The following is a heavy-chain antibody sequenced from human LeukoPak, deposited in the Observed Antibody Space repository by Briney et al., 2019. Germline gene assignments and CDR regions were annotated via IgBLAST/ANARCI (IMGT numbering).Heavy chain of an antibody. CDR3: ARGRAAAAY. CDR1: GGSFSGYY. V-gene: IGHV4-34*01. Sequence: SETLSLACAVYGGSFSGYYWSWIRQPPGKGLEWIGEINHSGSTNYNPSLKSRVTISVDTSKNQFSLKLSSVTAADTAVYYCARGRAAAAYWGQGTLVTVSS. CDR2: INHSGST. J-gene: IGHJ4*02. D-gene: IGHD6-13*01.